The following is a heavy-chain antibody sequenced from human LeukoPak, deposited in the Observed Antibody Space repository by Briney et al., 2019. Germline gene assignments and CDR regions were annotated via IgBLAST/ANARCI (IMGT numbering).Heavy chain of an antibody. J-gene: IGHJ5*02. CDR3: AIWGSYSSSWYVEGDANWFDP. D-gene: IGHD6-13*01. CDR2: INHSGST. V-gene: IGHV4-34*01. Sequence: SETLSLTCAVYRGSFSGYYWSWIRQPPGKGREWVGEINHSGSTNYKPSLKSRRTMSVDTSKSQFSLKLGSVTDADEGVYYCAIWGSYSSSWYVEGDANWFDPWGQGTLVTVSS. CDR1: RGSFSGYY.